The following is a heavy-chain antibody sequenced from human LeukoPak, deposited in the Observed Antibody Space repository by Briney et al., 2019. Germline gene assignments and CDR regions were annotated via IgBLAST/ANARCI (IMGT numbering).Heavy chain of an antibody. V-gene: IGHV4-61*02. CDR3: ARRRVGAISSYNWFDP. CDR1: GGSISSGSYY. CDR2: IYTSGST. D-gene: IGHD1-26*01. J-gene: IGHJ5*02. Sequence: SETLSLTCTVSGGSISSGSYYWSWIRQPAGKGLEWIVRIYTSGSTNYNPSLKSRVTISVDTSKNQFSLKLSSVTAADTAVYYCARRRVGAISSYNWFDPWGQGTLVTVSS.